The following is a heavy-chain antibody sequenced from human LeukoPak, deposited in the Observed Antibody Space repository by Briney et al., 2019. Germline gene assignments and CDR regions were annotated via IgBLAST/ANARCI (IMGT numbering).Heavy chain of an antibody. CDR1: GGSISSSSYY. V-gene: IGHV4-39*01. CDR3: ASSDYGDSYGG. Sequence: SETLSLTCTVSGGSISSSSYYWGWIRQPPGKGLEWIGSIYYSGSTYYNPSLKSRVTISVDTSKNQFSLKLSSVTAADTAVYYCASSDYGDSYGGWGQETLVTVSS. J-gene: IGHJ4*02. CDR2: IYYSGST. D-gene: IGHD4-17*01.